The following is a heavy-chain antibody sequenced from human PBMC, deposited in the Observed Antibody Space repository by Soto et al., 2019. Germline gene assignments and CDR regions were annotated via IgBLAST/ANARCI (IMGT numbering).Heavy chain of an antibody. Sequence: SQTLSLPCDISVDSVSSNSAAWNWIRQTLSRGLEWLGRTYYRSKWYSNYAISVKSRVTVNPDTFKNQFSLQLNSVTPEDTAVYYCARGSWDDVSGHYYMDVWGKGTTVTVSS. CDR3: ARGSWDDVSGHYYMDV. J-gene: IGHJ6*03. CDR2: TYYRSKWYS. D-gene: IGHD1-1*01. CDR1: VDSVSSNSAA. V-gene: IGHV6-1*01.